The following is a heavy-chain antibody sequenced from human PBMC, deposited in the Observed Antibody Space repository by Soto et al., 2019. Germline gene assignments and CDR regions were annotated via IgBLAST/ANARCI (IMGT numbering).Heavy chain of an antibody. CDR2: IYYSGST. CDR1: GGAISFGDYY. J-gene: IGHJ5*02. Sequence: PSETLSVTCTVSGGAISFGDYYWSCMRPPPGMGLGWIGYIYYSGSTYYTPSLKSRVTMSVDTSKHQFSLKLSSVTAAATAVYYCARDAGYCTNRVCLPGHWFDPWGQGTLVTVSS. D-gene: IGHD2-8*01. CDR3: ARDAGYCTNRVCLPGHWFDP. V-gene: IGHV4-30-4*01.